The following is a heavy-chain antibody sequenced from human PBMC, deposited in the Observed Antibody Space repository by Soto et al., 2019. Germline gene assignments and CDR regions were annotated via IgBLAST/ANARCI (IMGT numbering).Heavy chain of an antibody. CDR1: GYTFTGYA. V-gene: IGHV1-3*01. J-gene: IGHJ6*02. CDR3: ARGNYVLRFLEWPSPTGGMDV. D-gene: IGHD3-3*01. Sequence: SVKVSCKASGYTFTGYAMHWVRQAPGQRLEWMGWINAGNGNTKYSQKFQGRVTITRDTSASTAYMELSSLRSEDTAVYYCARGNYVLRFLEWPSPTGGMDVWGQGTTVTVSS. CDR2: INAGNGNT.